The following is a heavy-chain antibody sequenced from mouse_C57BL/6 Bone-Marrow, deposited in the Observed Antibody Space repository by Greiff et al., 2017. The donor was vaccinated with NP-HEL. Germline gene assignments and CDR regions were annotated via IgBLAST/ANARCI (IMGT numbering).Heavy chain of an antibody. CDR1: GYTFTSYW. CDR3: ARGGWLLRYYAMDY. J-gene: IGHJ4*01. CDR2: IHPNRGST. V-gene: IGHV1-64*01. D-gene: IGHD2-3*01. Sequence: QVQLQQPGAELVKPGASVKLSCKASGYTFTSYWMHWVKQRPGQGLEWIGMIHPNRGSTNYNEKFKSKATLTVAKSSSTAYMQLSSLTSEDSAVYYCARGGWLLRYYAMDYWGQGTSVTVSS.